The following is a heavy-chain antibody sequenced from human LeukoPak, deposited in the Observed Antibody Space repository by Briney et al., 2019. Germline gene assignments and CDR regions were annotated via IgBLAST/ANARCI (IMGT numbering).Heavy chain of an antibody. V-gene: IGHV4-4*02. D-gene: IGHD4-11*01. CDR1: GDSITSAYW. J-gene: IGHJ4*02. CDR3: VRGDDYMFDY. Sequence: SETLSLTCTVSGDSITSAYWWSWVRQSPGKGLEWIGEISHSGATNHNPSLKSRVTMSVDKSKNQLSLRINSVTATDAAMYYCVRGDDYMFDYWGQGTLVTVSS. CDR2: ISHSGAT.